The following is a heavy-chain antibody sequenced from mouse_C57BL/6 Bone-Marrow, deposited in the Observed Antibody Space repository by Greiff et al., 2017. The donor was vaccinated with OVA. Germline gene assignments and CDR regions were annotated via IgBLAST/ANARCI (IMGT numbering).Heavy chain of an antibody. CDR3: ARGRLQRSYYAMDY. D-gene: IGHD2-2*01. Sequence: QVQLQQSGSELRSPWSSVKLSCKDFDSEVFPIAYMSWVRQKPGHGFEWIGGILPSIGRTIYGEKFEDKATLDADTLSNTAYLELNSLTSEDSAIYYCARGRLQRSYYAMDYWGQGTSVTVSS. CDR1: DSEVFPIAY. CDR2: ILPSIGRT. V-gene: IGHV15-2*01. J-gene: IGHJ4*01.